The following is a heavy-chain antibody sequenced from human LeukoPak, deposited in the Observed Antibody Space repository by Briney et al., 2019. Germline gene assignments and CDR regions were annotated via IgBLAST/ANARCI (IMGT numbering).Heavy chain of an antibody. V-gene: IGHV4-39*01. CDR3: ARLYSGSGSYYNDPTTDYYYYMDV. CDR1: GGSISSSSYY. D-gene: IGHD3-10*01. J-gene: IGHJ6*03. Sequence: SETLSLTCTVSGGSISSSSYYWGWIRQPPGKGLEWIGSIYYSGSTYYNPSLKSRVTISVDTSKNQFSLKLSSVTAADTAVCYCARLYSGSGSYYNDPTTDYYYYMDVWGKGTTVTVSS. CDR2: IYYSGST.